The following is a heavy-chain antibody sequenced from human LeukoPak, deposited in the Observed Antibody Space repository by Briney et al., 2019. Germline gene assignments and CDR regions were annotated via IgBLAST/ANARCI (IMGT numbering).Heavy chain of an antibody. CDR3: AQASSYTEAIRYNPSWFGP. Sequence: PSETLSLTCAHYGGPFSGFFWSWIRQPPGKGLEWIGEINDGGRTNYNPSLQSRVTISIDTSKNQFSLKLTSVTAADTAVYYCAQASSYTEAIRYNPSWFGPWGQGTLVTVSS. CDR1: GGPFSGFF. D-gene: IGHD3-10*01. CDR2: INDGGRT. J-gene: IGHJ5*02. V-gene: IGHV4-34*01.